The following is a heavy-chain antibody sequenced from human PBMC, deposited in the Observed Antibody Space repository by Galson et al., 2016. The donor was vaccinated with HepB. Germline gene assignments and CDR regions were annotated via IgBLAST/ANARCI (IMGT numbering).Heavy chain of an antibody. V-gene: IGHV1-18*01. CDR1: GYTFTTYG. Sequence: QSGAEVKKPGASVKVSCKASGYTFTTYGISWVRQAPGQGLEWMGWISAYNGNTNYARQPQGRVPMTTHTSTSKAYMELRSLRSDDTAVYYRARDPRKIRYQLLEIYYYYYAMDVWGQGTTVTVSS. D-gene: IGHD2-2*01. J-gene: IGHJ6*02. CDR2: ISAYNGNT. CDR3: ARDPRKIRYQLLEIYYYYYAMDV.